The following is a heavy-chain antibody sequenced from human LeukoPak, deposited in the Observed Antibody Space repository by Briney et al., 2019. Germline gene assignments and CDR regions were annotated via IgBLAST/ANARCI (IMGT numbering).Heavy chain of an antibody. D-gene: IGHD1-7*01. V-gene: IGHV3-48*02. CDR3: ARANYGGDY. CDR1: GFTFSIYS. Sequence: HPGGSLRLSCAASGFTFSIYSMNCVRQAPGKGLEWVSHISAKSATIYYADSVRGRFTISRDNAENSLSLQMNSLTDEDTAVYYCARANYGGDYWGQGTLVTVSS. CDR2: ISAKSATI. J-gene: IGHJ4*02.